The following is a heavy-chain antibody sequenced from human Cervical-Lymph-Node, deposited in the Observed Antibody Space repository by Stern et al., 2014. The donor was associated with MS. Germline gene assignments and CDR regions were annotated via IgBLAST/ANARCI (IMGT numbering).Heavy chain of an antibody. CDR3: AIVYTSGWET. CDR1: GGSFSGYY. J-gene: IGHJ4*02. V-gene: IGHV4-34*01. CDR2: INRSGST. D-gene: IGHD6-19*01. Sequence: QVQLQEWGAGLLKPSETLSLTCAVYGGSFSGYYWSWIRQPPGKGLEWIGEINRSGSTNSQSALKSRFSISVDTPKNHLSLKLSSVTAADTAVYYCAIVYTSGWETWGQGTLVTVSS.